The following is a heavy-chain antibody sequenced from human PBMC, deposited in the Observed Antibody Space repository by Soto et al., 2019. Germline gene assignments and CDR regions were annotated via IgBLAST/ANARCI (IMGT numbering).Heavy chain of an antibody. CDR1: DGKSIDGGYH. CDR3: ARAIPGIILATTGLVRMDV. V-gene: IGHV4-31*02. Sequence: LYVTKSVFDGKSIDGGYHCICIKQHPGKSKEWIGYIYYSGCTYYSPFLKSRVTISVDTSKNQFSLKLSSVTAADTAVYYCARAIPGIILATTGLVRMDVSGK. CDR2: IYYSGCT. D-gene: IGHD1-26*01. J-gene: IGHJ6*04.